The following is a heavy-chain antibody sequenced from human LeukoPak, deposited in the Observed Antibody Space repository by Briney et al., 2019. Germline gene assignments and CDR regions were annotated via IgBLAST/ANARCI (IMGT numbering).Heavy chain of an antibody. CDR1: GGSFSGYY. V-gene: IGHV4-59*10. CDR3: AIGLLWFGELNDY. J-gene: IGHJ4*02. CDR2: IYTSGST. Sequence: PSETLSLTCAVYGGSFSGYYWSWIRQPAGKGLEWIGRIYTSGSTNYNPSLTSRVTMSVDTSKNQFSLKLSSVTAADTAVYYCAIGLLWFGELNDYWGQGTLVTVSS. D-gene: IGHD3-10*01.